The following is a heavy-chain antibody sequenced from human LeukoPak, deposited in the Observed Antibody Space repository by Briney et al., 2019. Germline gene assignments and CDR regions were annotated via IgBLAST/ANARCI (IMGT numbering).Heavy chain of an antibody. CDR1: GYTLTSYG. CDR3: ARQDYYDSSGYYYPTFDY. CDR2: ISAYNGNT. D-gene: IGHD3-22*01. V-gene: IGHV1-18*01. Sequence: GASVKVSCKASGYTLTSYGISWVRQAPGQGLEWMGWISAYNGNTNYAQKLQGRVTMTTDTSTSTAYMELRSLRSDDTAVYYCARQDYYDSSGYYYPTFDYWGQGTLVTVSS. J-gene: IGHJ4*02.